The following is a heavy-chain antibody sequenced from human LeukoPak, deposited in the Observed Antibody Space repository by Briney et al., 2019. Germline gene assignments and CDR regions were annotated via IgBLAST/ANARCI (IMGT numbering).Heavy chain of an antibody. CDR2: ISYDGSNK. D-gene: IGHD3-10*01. CDR1: GFTFSSYG. CDR3: ARDGYYGSGRPFDY. J-gene: IGHJ4*02. V-gene: IGHV3-30*03. Sequence: GGSLRLSCAASGFTFSSYGMHWVRQAPGKGLEWVALISYDGSNKYYADSVKGRLTISRDNSKNTLYLQMNSLRADDTAVYYCARDGYYGSGRPFDYWGQGALVSVSS.